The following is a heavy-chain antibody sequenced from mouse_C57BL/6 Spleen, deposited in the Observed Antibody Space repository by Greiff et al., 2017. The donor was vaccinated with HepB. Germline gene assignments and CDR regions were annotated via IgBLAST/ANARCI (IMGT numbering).Heavy chain of an antibody. Sequence: QVQLKQPGAELVKPGASVKLSCKASGYTFTSYWMHWVKQRPGQGLEWIGMIHPNSGSTNYNEKFKSKATLTVDKSSSTAYMQLSSLTSEDSAVYYCARSLLYEGAMDYWGQGTSVTVSS. CDR3: ARSLLYEGAMDY. CDR1: GYTFTSYW. J-gene: IGHJ4*01. D-gene: IGHD2-3*01. V-gene: IGHV1-64*01. CDR2: IHPNSGST.